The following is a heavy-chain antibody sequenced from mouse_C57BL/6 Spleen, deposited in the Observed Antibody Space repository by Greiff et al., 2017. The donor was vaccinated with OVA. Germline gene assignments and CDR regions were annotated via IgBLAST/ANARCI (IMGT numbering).Heavy chain of an antibody. J-gene: IGHJ2*01. V-gene: IGHV5-17*01. Sequence: EVKVVESGGGLVKPGGSLKLSCAASGFTFSDYGMHWVRQAPEKGLEWVAYISSGSSTIYYADTVKGRFTISRDNAKNTLFLQMTSLRSEDTAMYYCARGTTVVADFDYWGQGTTLTVSS. D-gene: IGHD1-1*01. CDR1: GFTFSDYG. CDR3: ARGTTVVADFDY. CDR2: ISSGSSTI.